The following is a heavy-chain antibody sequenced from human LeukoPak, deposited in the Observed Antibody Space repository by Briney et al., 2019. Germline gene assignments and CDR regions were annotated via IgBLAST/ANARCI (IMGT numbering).Heavy chain of an antibody. J-gene: IGHJ4*02. D-gene: IGHD3-22*01. CDR3: ARAGDSTGYLAYFDY. CDR2: LNYIGAT. Sequence: PSETLSLTCTVSGGSISNYYWSWIRQSPRKGLEWSGYLNYIGATNYNPSLQSRVTISPDTSKNQFALKLTSVTAADTALYYCARAGDSTGYLAYFDYWGQGTLVTVSS. V-gene: IGHV4-59*01. CDR1: GGSISNYY.